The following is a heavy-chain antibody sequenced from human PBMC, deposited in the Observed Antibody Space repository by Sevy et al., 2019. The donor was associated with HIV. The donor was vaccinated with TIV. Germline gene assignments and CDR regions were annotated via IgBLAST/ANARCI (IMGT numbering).Heavy chain of an antibody. Sequence: GGSLILSCAASGFTFSSYSMNWVRQAPGKGLEWVSCISSSSTTIYYADSVKGRFTISRDNAKNSLYLQMNSLRDEDTAVYYCARGYTGYDVGPLDYWGQGTLVTVSS. CDR2: ISSSSTTI. V-gene: IGHV3-48*02. J-gene: IGHJ4*02. D-gene: IGHD5-12*01. CDR3: ARGYTGYDVGPLDY. CDR1: GFTFSSYS.